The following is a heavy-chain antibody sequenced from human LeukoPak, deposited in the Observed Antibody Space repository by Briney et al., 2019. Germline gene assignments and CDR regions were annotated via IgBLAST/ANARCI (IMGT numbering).Heavy chain of an antibody. CDR1: GGSISSYY. D-gene: IGHD3-10*01. CDR2: INHSGST. V-gene: IGHV4-34*01. Sequence: SETLSLTCTVSGGSISSYYWSWIRQSPGKGLEWIGEINHSGSTNYNASLKSRVTISVDTSKNQFSLKLTSVTAADTAVYYCARGDAITSFDYWGQGTLVTVSS. CDR3: ARGDAITSFDY. J-gene: IGHJ4*02.